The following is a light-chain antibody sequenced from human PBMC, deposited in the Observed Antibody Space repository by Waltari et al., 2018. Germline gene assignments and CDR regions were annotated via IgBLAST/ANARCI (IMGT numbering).Light chain of an antibody. CDR2: AAS. CDR1: QSISNY. Sequence: DIQMTQSPSSLSASVGARVTITCRASQSISNYLNWYQQKPGKAPKLLIYAASSLQSGVPSRFSGSGSGTDFTLSISSLQPEDFATYYCQQSYSILTFGGGTKVEIK. CDR3: QQSYSILT. J-gene: IGKJ4*01. V-gene: IGKV1-39*01.